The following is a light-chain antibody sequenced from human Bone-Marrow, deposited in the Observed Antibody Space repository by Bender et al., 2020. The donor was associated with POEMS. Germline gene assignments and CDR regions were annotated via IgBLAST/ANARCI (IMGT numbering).Light chain of an antibody. CDR3: QSWDSYNYYV. J-gene: IGLJ1*01. Sequence: SYVLTQPPSVSVAPGKTARIPCGGNNIAIKSVHWYQQKPGQAPVLVIFQDSKRPSGIPERFSGSKSGNTATLTISGAQAMDEADYHCQSWDSYNYYVFGTGTKVTVL. V-gene: IGLV3-21*01. CDR1: NIAIKS. CDR2: QDS.